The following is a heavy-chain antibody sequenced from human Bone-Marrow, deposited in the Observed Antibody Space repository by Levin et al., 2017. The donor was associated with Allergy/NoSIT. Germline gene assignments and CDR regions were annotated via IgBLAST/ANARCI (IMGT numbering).Heavy chain of an antibody. CDR3: AILGYCSSTSCYGDFDY. J-gene: IGHJ4*02. V-gene: IGHV4-34*01. D-gene: IGHD2-2*01. CDR2: INHSGST. CDR1: GGSFSGYY. Sequence: SETLSLTCAVYGGSFSGYYWSWIRQPPGKGLEWIGEINHSGSTNYNPSLKSRVTISVDTSKNQFSLKLSSVTAADTAVYYCAILGYCSSTSCYGDFDYWGQGTLVTVSS.